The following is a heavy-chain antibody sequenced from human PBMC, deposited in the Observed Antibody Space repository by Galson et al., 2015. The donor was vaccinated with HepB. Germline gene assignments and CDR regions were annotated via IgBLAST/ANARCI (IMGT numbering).Heavy chain of an antibody. J-gene: IGHJ4*02. CDR1: GYTFTSYY. V-gene: IGHV1-46*01. Sequence: SVKVSCKASGYTFTSYYMHWVRQAPGQGLEWMGIINPSGGSTSYAQKFQGRVTMTRDTSTSTVYMELSSLRSEDTAVYYCARDGRRGAAAGALFDYWGQGTLVTVSS. CDR3: ARDGRRGAAAGALFDY. CDR2: INPSGGST. D-gene: IGHD6-13*01.